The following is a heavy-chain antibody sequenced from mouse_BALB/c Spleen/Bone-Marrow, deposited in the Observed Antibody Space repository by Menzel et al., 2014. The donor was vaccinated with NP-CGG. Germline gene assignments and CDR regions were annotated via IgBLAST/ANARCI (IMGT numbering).Heavy chain of an antibody. J-gene: IGHJ3*01. Sequence: VQLQQSGGGLVQPGGSLKLSCAASGFDFSRYWMSWVRQAPGKGLEWIGEINPDSSTINYTPSRKDKFIISRDNAKNTLYLQMSKVRSEDTALYYCARLSYYGRFAYWGQGTLVTVSA. CDR2: INPDSSTI. CDR1: GFDFSRYW. CDR3: ARLSYYGRFAY. V-gene: IGHV4-1*02. D-gene: IGHD1-1*01.